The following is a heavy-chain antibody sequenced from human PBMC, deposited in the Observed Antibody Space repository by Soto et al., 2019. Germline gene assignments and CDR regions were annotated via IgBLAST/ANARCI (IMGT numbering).Heavy chain of an antibody. CDR1: GYTFTSYY. V-gene: IGHV1-46*01. CDR2: INPSGGST. J-gene: IGHJ6*02. Sequence: SVKVSLQGTGYTFTSYYMHWVRQAPGQGLEWMGIINPSGGSTSYAQKFQGRVTMTRDTSTSTVYMELSSLRPEDTAVYYCARTCRVVPAANPYYYYGMDVWGQGTTVPVSS. CDR3: ARTCRVVPAANPYYYYGMDV. D-gene: IGHD2-2*01.